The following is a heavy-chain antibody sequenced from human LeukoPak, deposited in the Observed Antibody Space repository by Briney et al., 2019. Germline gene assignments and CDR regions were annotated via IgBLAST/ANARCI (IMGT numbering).Heavy chain of an antibody. J-gene: IGHJ5*02. Sequence: SETLSLTCTVSGGSISSYYWIWIRQPPGKGLEWIGYIYYSGSTNYNPSLKSRVTISVDTSKNQFSLKLSSVTAAATAVYYCARGPRFGELLWHWFDPWGQGTLVTVSS. CDR1: GGSISSYY. CDR2: IYYSGST. V-gene: IGHV4-59*01. D-gene: IGHD3-10*01. CDR3: ARGPRFGELLWHWFDP.